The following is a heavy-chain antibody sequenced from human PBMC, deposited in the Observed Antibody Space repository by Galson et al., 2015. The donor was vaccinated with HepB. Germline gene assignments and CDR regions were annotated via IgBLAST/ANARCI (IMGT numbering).Heavy chain of an antibody. V-gene: IGHV1-24*01. CDR1: GYTLTELS. J-gene: IGHJ3*02. D-gene: IGHD3-22*01. Sequence: CKVSGYTLTELSMHWVRQAPGKGLEWMGGFDPEDGETIYAQKFQGRVTMTEDTSTDTAYMELSSLRSEDTAVYYCATSGPYYYDSSGYRFWVFDIWGQGTMVTVSS. CDR2: FDPEDGET. CDR3: ATSGPYYYDSSGYRFWVFDI.